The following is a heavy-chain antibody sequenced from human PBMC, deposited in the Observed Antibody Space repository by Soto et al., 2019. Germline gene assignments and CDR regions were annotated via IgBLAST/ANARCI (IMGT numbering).Heavy chain of an antibody. Sequence: GASVKVSCKASGYTFTSYGISWVRQAPGQGLEWMGWISAYNGNTNYAQKPQGRVTMTTDTSTSTAYMELRSLRSDDTAVYYCARAGLGYCSSTSCYMAQHGDYWGQGTLVTVSS. D-gene: IGHD2-2*02. CDR3: ARAGLGYCSSTSCYMAQHGDY. J-gene: IGHJ4*02. CDR2: ISAYNGNT. CDR1: GYTFTSYG. V-gene: IGHV1-18*01.